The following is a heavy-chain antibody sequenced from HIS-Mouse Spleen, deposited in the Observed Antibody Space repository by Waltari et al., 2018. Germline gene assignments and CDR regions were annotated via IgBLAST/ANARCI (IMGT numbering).Heavy chain of an antibody. CDR3: AREIPYSSSWYDWYFDL. D-gene: IGHD6-13*01. CDR2: IYYSGST. CDR1: GGSISSSSYY. Sequence: QLQLQESGPGLVKPSETLSRTCTVAGGSISSSSYYGGWIRQPPGKGLEWIGSIYYSGSTYYNPSLKSRVTISVDTSKNQFSLKLSSVTAADTAVYYCAREIPYSSSWYDWYFDLWGRGTLVTVSS. J-gene: IGHJ2*01. V-gene: IGHV4-39*07.